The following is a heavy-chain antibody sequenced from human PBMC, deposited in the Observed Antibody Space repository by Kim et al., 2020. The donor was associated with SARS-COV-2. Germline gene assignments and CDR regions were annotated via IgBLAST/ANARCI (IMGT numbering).Heavy chain of an antibody. Sequence: GESLKISCKGSGYSFTSYWIGWVRQMPGKGLEWMGIIYPGDSDTRYSPSFQGQVTISADKSISTAYLQWSSLKASDTAMYYCARAGVRPYYYYGMDVWGQGTTVTVSS. D-gene: IGHD2-8*01. V-gene: IGHV5-51*01. CDR2: IYPGDSDT. CDR3: ARAGVRPYYYYGMDV. J-gene: IGHJ6*02. CDR1: GYSFTSYW.